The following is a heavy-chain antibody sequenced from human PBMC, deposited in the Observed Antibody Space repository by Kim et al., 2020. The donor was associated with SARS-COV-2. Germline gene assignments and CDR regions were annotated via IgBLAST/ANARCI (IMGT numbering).Heavy chain of an antibody. CDR2: IYYSGST. D-gene: IGHD2-2*01. CDR3: ARDRKKYCSSTSCYFHGMDV. CDR1: GGSISSGGYY. Sequence: SETLSLTCTVSGGSISSGGYYWSWIRQHPGKGLEWIGYIYYSGSTYYNPSLKSRVTISVDTSKNQFSLKLSSVTAADTAVYYCARDRKKYCSSTSCYFHGMDVWGQGTTVTVSS. J-gene: IGHJ6*02. V-gene: IGHV4-31*03.